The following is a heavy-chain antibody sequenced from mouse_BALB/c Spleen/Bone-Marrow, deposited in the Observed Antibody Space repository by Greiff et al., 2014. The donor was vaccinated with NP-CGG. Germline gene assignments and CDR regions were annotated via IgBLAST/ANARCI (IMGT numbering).Heavy chain of an antibody. J-gene: IGHJ2*01. Sequence: LVKTGASVKISCKASGYSFTGYYMHWVKQSYGKSLEWIGYISCYNGATSYNQKFKGKATFTVDTSPSTAYMQFNSLTSEDSAVYYCARSCGADGYDGGYYFDYWGQGTTLTVSS. CDR3: ARSCGADGYDGGYYFDY. CDR1: GYSFTGYY. CDR2: ISCYNGAT. D-gene: IGHD2-2*01. V-gene: IGHV1S34*01.